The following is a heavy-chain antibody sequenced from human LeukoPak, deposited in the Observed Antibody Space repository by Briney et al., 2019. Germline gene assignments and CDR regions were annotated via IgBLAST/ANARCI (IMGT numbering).Heavy chain of an antibody. V-gene: IGHV3-23*01. CDR1: GFTFNMYA. D-gene: IGHD1-26*01. J-gene: IGHJ4*02. CDR2: IGGDGVST. Sequence: GGSLRLSCAASGFTFNMYAMTWVRQAPGKGLEWVSAIGGDGVSTDYADSVKGRFTISRDNSKNTLYLQMNSLRAEDTALHYCTKRVGGTPDYWGLGTLVTVSS. CDR3: TKRVGGTPDY.